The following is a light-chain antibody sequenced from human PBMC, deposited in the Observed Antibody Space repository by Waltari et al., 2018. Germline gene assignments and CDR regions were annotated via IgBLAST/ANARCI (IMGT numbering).Light chain of an antibody. CDR1: SSDVGGYDH. J-gene: IGLJ3*02. CDR2: EVT. Sequence: QSSLTQPPSTSGSPGPSVPISCTRTSSDVGGYDHLSWYQQHPDKAPKLMIYEVTKRPSGVPDRFSGSKSGNTASLTVSGLQAEDEADYYCSSYAGSNLWVFGGGTKLTVL. V-gene: IGLV2-8*01. CDR3: SSYAGSNLWV.